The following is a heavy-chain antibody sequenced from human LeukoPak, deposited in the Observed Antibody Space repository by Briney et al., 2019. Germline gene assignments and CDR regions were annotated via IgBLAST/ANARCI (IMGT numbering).Heavy chain of an antibody. CDR2: IKTDGSIK. J-gene: IGHJ6*03. Sequence: GGSLRLSCAASGFTFSTYWMHWVRQAPGKGLEWVSRIKTDGSIKSSADAVKGRFTISRDNSKNTLFLQMTSLRAEDTALYYCARSQAPAPIVYYFCYMDVWGKGTTVTVSS. V-gene: IGHV3-74*01. CDR1: GFTFSTYW. CDR3: ARSQAPAPIVYYFCYMDV. D-gene: IGHD2-15*01.